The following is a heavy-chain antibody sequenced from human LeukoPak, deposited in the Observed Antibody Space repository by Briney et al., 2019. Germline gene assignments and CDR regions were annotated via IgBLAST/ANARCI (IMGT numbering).Heavy chain of an antibody. Sequence: PSETLSLTCTLSGGSTSSYYWSWIRQPPGRGLEWIGYIYYSGSTNYNPSLKSRVTISVDTSKNQFSLKRSSVTAADTAVYYCARESGGSAHYDFWGQGTLVSVSS. V-gene: IGHV4-59*01. J-gene: IGHJ4*02. D-gene: IGHD2-15*01. CDR2: IYYSGST. CDR3: ARESGGSAHYDF. CDR1: GGSTSSYY.